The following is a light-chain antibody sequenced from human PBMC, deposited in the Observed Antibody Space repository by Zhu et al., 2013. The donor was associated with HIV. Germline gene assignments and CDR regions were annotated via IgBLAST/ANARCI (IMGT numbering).Light chain of an antibody. J-gene: IGKJ1*01. CDR1: QGIGKY. V-gene: IGKV1-27*01. CDR2: AAS. Sequence: DSQMTQSPSSLSASVGDRVTIACRASQGIGKYLAWYQQKPGKVPKLLIYAASTLQSGVPSRFNGSGSGTDFTLTISSLQPEDVATYYCQRYNSAPPWTFGQGTKVEVK. CDR3: QRYNSAPPWT.